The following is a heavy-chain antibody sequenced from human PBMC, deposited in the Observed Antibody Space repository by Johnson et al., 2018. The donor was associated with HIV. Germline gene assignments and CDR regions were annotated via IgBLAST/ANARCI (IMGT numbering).Heavy chain of an antibody. Sequence: QVQLVESGGGVVQPGGSLRLSRAASGFTFSSYGMHRVRQAPGKGLERVAFIRYEGSNKYHADSVQGRFPISRDNSTNTLYLQMNSLRGEDTAVYYCAKGAAAAGPDAFDIWGQGTMVNVSS. CDR2: IRYEGSNK. CDR1: GFTFSSYG. V-gene: IGHV3-30*02. D-gene: IGHD6-13*01. J-gene: IGHJ3*02. CDR3: AKGAAAAGPDAFDI.